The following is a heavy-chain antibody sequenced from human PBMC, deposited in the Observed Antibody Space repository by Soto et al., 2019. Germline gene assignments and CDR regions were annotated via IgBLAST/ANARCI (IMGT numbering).Heavy chain of an antibody. CDR3: ARGPSSLTRFDY. D-gene: IGHD2-2*01. Sequence: PGGSLRLSCAASGFTFSSYAMHWVRQAPGKGLEWVAAISYDGSNKYYADTVKGRFTISRDNNKNTQSLQMNSLRAEDTAVYYCARGPSSLTRFDYWGQGILVTVSS. J-gene: IGHJ4*02. CDR1: GFTFSSYA. V-gene: IGHV3-30-3*01. CDR2: ISYDGSNK.